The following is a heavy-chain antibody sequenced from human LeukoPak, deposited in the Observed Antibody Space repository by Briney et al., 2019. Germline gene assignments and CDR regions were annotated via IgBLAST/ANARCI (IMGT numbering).Heavy chain of an antibody. V-gene: IGHV3-53*01. CDR1: GISVHDEY. Sequence: GGSLRLSCEGSGISVHDEYINWVRQAPGKGLEWVAVIYSDGRTFYADSVQGRFTVSRGTPKNIVDLQMNRLRVEDTAIYYCASQIGLDYRGQGTLVTVSS. CDR3: ASQIGLDY. J-gene: IGHJ4*02. CDR2: IYSDGRT. D-gene: IGHD2/OR15-2a*01.